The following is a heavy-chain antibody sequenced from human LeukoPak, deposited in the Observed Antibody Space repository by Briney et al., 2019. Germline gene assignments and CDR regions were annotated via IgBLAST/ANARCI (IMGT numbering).Heavy chain of an antibody. J-gene: IGHJ4*02. Sequence: ASVKVSCKASGYTFTSYYMHWVRQAPGQGLEWMGIINPSGGSTSYAQKFQGRVTMTRDTSTSTVYMELSSLRSEDTAVYYCARDLFAVSRITMIVGNPGYWGQGTLVTASS. CDR3: ARDLFAVSRITMIVGNPGY. V-gene: IGHV1-46*01. CDR1: GYTFTSYY. D-gene: IGHD3-22*01. CDR2: INPSGGST.